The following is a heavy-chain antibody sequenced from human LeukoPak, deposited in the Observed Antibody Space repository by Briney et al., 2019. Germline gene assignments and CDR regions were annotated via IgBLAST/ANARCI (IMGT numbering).Heavy chain of an antibody. Sequence: GGSLRLSCAASGFTFSSYGISWVRHAPGKGLEWVSAIISSAGSTYYADSVKGRFTISRDNSKNTLYLQMNSLRAEDTAVYYCAKDGYGGSPRFDYWGQGTLVTVSS. CDR2: IISSAGST. J-gene: IGHJ4*02. CDR3: AKDGYGGSPRFDY. D-gene: IGHD5-12*01. CDR1: GFTFSSYG. V-gene: IGHV3-23*01.